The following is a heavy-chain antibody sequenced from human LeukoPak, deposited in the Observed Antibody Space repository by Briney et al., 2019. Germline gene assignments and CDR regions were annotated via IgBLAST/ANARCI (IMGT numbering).Heavy chain of an antibody. Sequence: GGSLRLSCAASGSTSSTYAMSWVRQAPGKGLEWVSAISGSGASTYYADSVTGRFTISRDNSKNTVFLHMKTLRVEDTALYYCARWGGSFSSRFDPWGQGTLVTVAS. D-gene: IGHD1-26*01. J-gene: IGHJ5*02. CDR2: ISGSGAST. CDR1: GSTSSTYA. CDR3: ARWGGSFSSRFDP. V-gene: IGHV3-23*01.